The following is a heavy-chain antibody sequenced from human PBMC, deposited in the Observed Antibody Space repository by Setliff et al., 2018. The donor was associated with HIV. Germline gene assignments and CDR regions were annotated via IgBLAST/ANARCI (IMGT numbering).Heavy chain of an antibody. CDR1: GESFNTYF. Sequence: PSETLSLTCAVYGESFNTYFWSWIRQPPGKGLEWIGQINHSGRTNYNPSLRSRVTISIGTSKNQFSLKLSSVTAADTAVYYCATGLIMAPDYWGQGSLVTVSS. V-gene: IGHV4-34*01. J-gene: IGHJ4*02. CDR2: INHSGRT. D-gene: IGHD2-8*01. CDR3: ATGLIMAPDY.